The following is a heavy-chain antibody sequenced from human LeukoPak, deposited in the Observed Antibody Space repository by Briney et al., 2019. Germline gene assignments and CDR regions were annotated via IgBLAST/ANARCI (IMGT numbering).Heavy chain of an antibody. CDR3: ARARVMVPAMVKFHFDY. CDR1: GGTFSSYA. J-gene: IGHJ4*02. V-gene: IGHV1-69*04. CDR2: IIPILGIA. Sequence: SVKVSCKASGGTFSSYAISWVRQAPGQGLEWMGRIIPILGIANYAQKFQGRVTITADKSTSTAYMELSSLRSEDTAVYYCARARVMVPAMVKFHFDYWGQGTLVTVSS. D-gene: IGHD5-18*01.